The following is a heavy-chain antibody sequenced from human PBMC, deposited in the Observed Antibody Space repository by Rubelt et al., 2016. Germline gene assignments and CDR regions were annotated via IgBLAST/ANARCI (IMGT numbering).Heavy chain of an antibody. CDR1: GFTFSSYS. CDR3: ARDKNKGVAVIGVDDAFDI. J-gene: IGHJ3*02. D-gene: IGHD2-15*01. Sequence: EVQLLESGGGLVQPGGSLRLSCAASGFTFSSYSMNWVRQAPGKGLEWVSYISSSSSTIYYADSVKGRFTISRDNAKNSLYLQMNSLRAEDTAVYYCARDKNKGVAVIGVDDAFDIWGQGTMVTVSS. V-gene: IGHV3-48*04. CDR2: ISSSSSTI.